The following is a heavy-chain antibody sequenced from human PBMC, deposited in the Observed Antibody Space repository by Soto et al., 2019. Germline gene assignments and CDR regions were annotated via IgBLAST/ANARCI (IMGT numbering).Heavy chain of an antibody. Sequence: GGSLRLSCAASGITLSSYAMSWVRQAPGKGPEWVSGISASGGSTSYADSVKGRFTISRDNSKNTLYLQMNSLRADDTAVYHCAKGQNSGTYRFYFDYWGQGALVTGSS. J-gene: IGHJ4*02. CDR2: ISASGGST. CDR3: AKGQNSGTYRFYFDY. D-gene: IGHD1-26*01. V-gene: IGHV3-23*01. CDR1: GITLSSYA.